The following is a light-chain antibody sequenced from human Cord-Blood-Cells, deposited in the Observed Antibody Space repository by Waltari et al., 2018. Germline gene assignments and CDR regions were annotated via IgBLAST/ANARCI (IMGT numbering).Light chain of an antibody. CDR2: AKN. Sequence: SSELTQDPAVSVALGQTVRITCQGDSLRSYYASWYPQKPGQAPVLVIYAKNNRPSWIPDRVSGSSSGNTAALTITGAQAEDEADYYCNSRDSSGNHVVFGGGTKLTVL. CDR3: NSRDSSGNHVV. J-gene: IGLJ2*01. V-gene: IGLV3-19*01. CDR1: SLRSYY.